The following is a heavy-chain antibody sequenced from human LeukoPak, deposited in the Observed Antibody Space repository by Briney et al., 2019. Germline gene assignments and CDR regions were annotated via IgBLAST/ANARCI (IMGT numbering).Heavy chain of an antibody. D-gene: IGHD3-10*01. CDR2: INWNGGST. CDR3: ARDRNYGSGNDAFDI. CDR1: GFTFDDYG. V-gene: IGHV3-20*04. J-gene: IGHJ3*02. Sequence: PGGSLRLSCAASGFTFDDYGMSWVRQAPGKGLEWVSGINWNGGSTGYADSVKGRFTISRDNAKNSLYLQMNSLRAEDTALCYCARDRNYGSGNDAFDIWDQGTMVTVSS.